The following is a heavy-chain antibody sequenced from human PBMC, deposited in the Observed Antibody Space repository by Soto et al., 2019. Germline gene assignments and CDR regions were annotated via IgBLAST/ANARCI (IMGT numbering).Heavy chain of an antibody. CDR2: ISSTSTYI. D-gene: IGHD3-3*01. CDR1: GFLLNSYD. Sequence: PGGSLRLSCAASGFLLNSYDMNWVRLSPGRGLEWISSISSTSTYIEYADSVKGRFIISRDKAENSLFLQMDSLRAEDTAVYFCTRDSCQGMGFPGFGYWGQGALVTV. V-gene: IGHV3-21*01. J-gene: IGHJ4*02. CDR3: TRDSCQGMGFPGFGY.